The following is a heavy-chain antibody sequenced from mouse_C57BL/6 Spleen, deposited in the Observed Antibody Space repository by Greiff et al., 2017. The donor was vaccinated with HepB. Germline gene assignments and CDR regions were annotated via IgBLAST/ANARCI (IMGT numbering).Heavy chain of an antibody. V-gene: IGHV3-8*01. J-gene: IGHJ1*03. CDR3: ARLTTTVVAYWYFDV. Sequence: DVQLQESGPGLAKPSQTLSLTCSVTGYSITSDYWNWIRKFPGNKLEYMGYISYSGSTYYNPSLKSRISITRDTSKNQYYLQLNSVTTEDTATYYCARLTTTVVAYWYFDVWGTGTTVTVSS. CDR2: ISYSGST. D-gene: IGHD1-1*01. CDR1: GYSITSDY.